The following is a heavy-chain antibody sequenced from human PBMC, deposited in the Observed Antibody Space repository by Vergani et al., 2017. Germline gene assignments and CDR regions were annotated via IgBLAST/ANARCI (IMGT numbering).Heavy chain of an antibody. D-gene: IGHD4-17*01. CDR1: GGSISSYY. J-gene: IGHJ6*02. V-gene: IGHV4-59*01. CDR2: IYYSGST. Sequence: QVQLQESGPGLVKPSETLSLTCTVSGGSISSYYWSWIRQPPGKGLEWIGYIYYSGSTHYNPSLKRRVTISVDTSKNQFSLKLSSVTAADTAVYYCARDHYGDYYYYGMDVWGQGTTVTVS. CDR3: ARDHYGDYYYYGMDV.